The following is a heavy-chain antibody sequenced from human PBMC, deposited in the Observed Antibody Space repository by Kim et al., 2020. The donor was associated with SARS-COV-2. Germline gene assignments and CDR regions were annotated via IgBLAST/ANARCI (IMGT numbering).Heavy chain of an antibody. D-gene: IGHD3-22*01. CDR1: GINFGRSI. J-gene: IGHJ3*02. CDR3: AREGYTSGYCGAFDM. Sequence: GGSLRLSCAASGINFGRSIIHWVRQAPGKGLEWVAAMSFDESTYYTESAKGRFSISRDNSKKTVYLQMNSLRLEDTAVYYCAREGYTSGYCGAFDMWGQGTMVTVSS. CDR2: MSFDEST. V-gene: IGHV3-30*04.